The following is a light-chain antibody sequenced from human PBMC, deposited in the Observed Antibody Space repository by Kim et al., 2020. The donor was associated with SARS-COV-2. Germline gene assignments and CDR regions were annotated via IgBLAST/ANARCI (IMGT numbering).Light chain of an antibody. J-gene: IGKJ1*01. CDR2: TAS. V-gene: IGKV1-5*03. CDR3: QPYDSLRT. Sequence: SSSVCDLVTFTCRASQIISSWLAWYQQTPAKAPKLLIYTASSLESGVPSRFSGSGSGTEFTLTISSLQPDDFAPYYCQPYDSLRTFGQGTKVDIK. CDR1: QIISSW.